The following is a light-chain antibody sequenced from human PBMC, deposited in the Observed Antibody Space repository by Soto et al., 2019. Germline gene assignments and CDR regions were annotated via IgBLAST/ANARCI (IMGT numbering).Light chain of an antibody. Sequence: DTQLTQSPSTLSASVGERVTITCRASQSISGWLAWYQQKPGKAPTLLIYDSSTLESGVPSRFSGSGSGREFTLSISSLQPDDFATYFCQQYNDYWTFGQGTKVDI. J-gene: IGKJ1*01. CDR3: QQYNDYWT. V-gene: IGKV1-5*01. CDR1: QSISGW. CDR2: DSS.